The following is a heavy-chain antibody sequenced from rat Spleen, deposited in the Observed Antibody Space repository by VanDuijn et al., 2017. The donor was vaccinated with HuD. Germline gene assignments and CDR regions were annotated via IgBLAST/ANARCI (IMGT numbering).Heavy chain of an antibody. CDR2: ISPSGRST. D-gene: IGHD1-5*01. Sequence: EVQLVESGGGLVQPGRSLKLSCAASGFTFSDYYMAWVRQAPTKGLEWVASISPSGRSTYYPDSAKGRFTISRNNAKSTLYLQMDSLKSEDTATYYCAREANIPFHYFDYWSQGVMVTVSS. J-gene: IGHJ2*01. CDR3: AREANIPFHYFDY. V-gene: IGHV5-25*01. CDR1: GFTFSDYY.